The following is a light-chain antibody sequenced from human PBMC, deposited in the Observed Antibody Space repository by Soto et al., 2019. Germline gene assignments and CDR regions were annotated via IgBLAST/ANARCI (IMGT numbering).Light chain of an antibody. CDR3: QQYGSSPMYT. CDR2: GAS. Sequence: EIVLTQYPGTLSLSPGERATLSCRASQSVSSSYLAWYQQKPGQAPRLLIYGASSRATGIPDRFSGSGSGTDFTLTISRLETEDFAVYYCQQYGSSPMYTFGQGTKLEIK. J-gene: IGKJ2*01. V-gene: IGKV3-20*01. CDR1: QSVSSSY.